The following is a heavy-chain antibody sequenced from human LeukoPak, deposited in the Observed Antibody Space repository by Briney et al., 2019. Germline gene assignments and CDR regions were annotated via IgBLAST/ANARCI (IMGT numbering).Heavy chain of an antibody. Sequence: GGSLRLSCAASGFTFSSYSMNWVRQAPGKGLEWVSSISSSGSYIYYADSVKGRFAISRDNAKNALYLQMNSLRADDTALYYCAKMKGQRLNDYCMDVWGKGTTVTVSS. V-gene: IGHV3-21*04. CDR3: AKMKGQRLNDYCMDV. J-gene: IGHJ6*03. CDR1: GFTFSSYS. CDR2: ISSSGSYI.